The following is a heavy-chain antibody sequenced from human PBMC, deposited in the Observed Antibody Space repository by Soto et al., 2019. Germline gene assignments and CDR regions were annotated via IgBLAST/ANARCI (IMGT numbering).Heavy chain of an antibody. D-gene: IGHD2-15*01. Sequence: SETLSLTCTVSGGSISSGGYYWSWIRQHPGKGLEWIGYIYYSGSTYYNPSLKSRVTISVDTSKNQFSLKLSSVTAADTAVYYCARGSVVAATLFDYWGQETQVTVSS. CDR2: IYYSGST. J-gene: IGHJ4*02. V-gene: IGHV4-31*03. CDR1: GGSISSGGYY. CDR3: ARGSVVAATLFDY.